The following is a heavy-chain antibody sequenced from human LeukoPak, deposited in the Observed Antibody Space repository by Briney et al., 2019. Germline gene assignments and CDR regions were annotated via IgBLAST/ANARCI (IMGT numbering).Heavy chain of an antibody. CDR1: GFTFSSYG. V-gene: IGHV3-30*02. D-gene: IGHD3-10*01. Sequence: GGSLRLSCGAPGFTFSSYGMHWVRQAPGKGLEWVAFIRNDGRNKYYADSVKGRFTISRDNSKNTLYLQMNSLRAEDTAVYYCAKGPLWFGELLYSGPNDAFDIWGQGTMVTVSS. CDR3: AKGPLWFGELLYSGPNDAFDI. J-gene: IGHJ3*02. CDR2: IRNDGRNK.